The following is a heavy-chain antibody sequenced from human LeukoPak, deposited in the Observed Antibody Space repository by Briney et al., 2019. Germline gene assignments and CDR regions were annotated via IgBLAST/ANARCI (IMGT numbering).Heavy chain of an antibody. CDR3: ARESMVREIYYYGMDV. V-gene: IGHV1-2*02. CDR2: INPNSGGT. D-gene: IGHD3-10*01. CDR1: GYTFTGYY. J-gene: IGHJ6*02. Sequence: ASVKVSRKASGYTFTGYYMHWVRQAPGQGLEWMGWINPNSGGTNYAQKFQGRVTMTRDTSISTAYMELSRLRSDDTAVYYCARESMVREIYYYGMDVWGQGTTVTVSS.